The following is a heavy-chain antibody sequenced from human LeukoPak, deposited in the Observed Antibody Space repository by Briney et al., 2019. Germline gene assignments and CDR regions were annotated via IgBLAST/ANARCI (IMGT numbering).Heavy chain of an antibody. V-gene: IGHV4-39*01. CDR2: IYYSGST. Sequence: PSETLSLTCTVSGGSISSSSYYWGWIRQPPGKGLEWIGSIYYSGSTYYNPSLKSRVTISVDTSKNQFSLKLSSVTAADTAVCYCARQFSSWYRATLGFDYWGQGTLVTVSS. J-gene: IGHJ4*02. CDR3: ARQFSSWYRATLGFDY. D-gene: IGHD6-13*01. CDR1: GGSISSSSYY.